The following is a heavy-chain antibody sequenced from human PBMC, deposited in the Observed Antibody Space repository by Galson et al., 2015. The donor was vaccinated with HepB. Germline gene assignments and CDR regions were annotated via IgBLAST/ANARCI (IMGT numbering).Heavy chain of an antibody. J-gene: IGHJ6*04. CDR1: GFMFSSYS. V-gene: IGHV3-48*01. CDR2: ISSSPYSI. D-gene: IGHD2/OR15-2a*01. CDR3: AKDAAGWSGGHHNNHEYYMDV. Sequence: SLRLSCAASGFMFSSYSMNWVRQAPGKGLEWVSYISSSPYSIYYADSVKGRFTISRDIARNSLYLQMTRLRTDDTALYFCAKDAAGWSGGHHNNHEYYMDVWGRGTSVSVSP.